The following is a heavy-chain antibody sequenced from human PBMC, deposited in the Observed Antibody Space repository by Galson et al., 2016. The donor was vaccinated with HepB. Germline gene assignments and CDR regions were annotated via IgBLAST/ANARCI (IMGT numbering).Heavy chain of an antibody. D-gene: IGHD3-3*01. CDR1: GFAFPFYA. Sequence: SLRLSCAASGFAFPFYAMNWVRQTPGKGLESVASITASGTTTHYADSVEGRFTVSIDSSKKMLFLQMNSLRVEDTAVYYCAKDANFWSGYPEDAFDMWGQGTMVTVSS. CDR3: AKDANFWSGYPEDAFDM. CDR2: ITASGTTT. V-gene: IGHV3-23*01. J-gene: IGHJ3*02.